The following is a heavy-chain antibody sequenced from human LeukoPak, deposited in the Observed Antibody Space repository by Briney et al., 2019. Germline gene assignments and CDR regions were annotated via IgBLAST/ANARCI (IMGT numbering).Heavy chain of an antibody. J-gene: IGHJ4*02. D-gene: IGHD6-19*01. CDR3: ARENGGWGSGWSY. V-gene: IGHV3-23*01. CDR2: ISGSGGST. Sequence: GGSLRLSCAASGFTFSSYAMSWVRQAPGKGLEWVSAISGSGGSTYYADSLRGRFTISRDNAKNSLYLQMNSLRAADTAMYYCARENGGWGSGWSYWGQGTLVTVSS. CDR1: GFTFSSYA.